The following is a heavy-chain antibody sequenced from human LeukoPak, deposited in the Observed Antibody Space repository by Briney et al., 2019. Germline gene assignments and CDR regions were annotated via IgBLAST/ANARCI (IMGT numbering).Heavy chain of an antibody. CDR1: GFTFTSYA. CDR2: ISHDGSNK. D-gene: IGHD2-15*01. CDR3: VGGSRGF. Sequence: GGSLRLSCAASGFTFTSYAVHWVRQAPGKGVEGGAVISHDGSNKYYADSVKGRLTISRDTSNNTLYLQMHSLRADATAMYYCVGGSRGFWGQGTLLTVS. V-gene: IGHV3-30*04. J-gene: IGHJ4*02.